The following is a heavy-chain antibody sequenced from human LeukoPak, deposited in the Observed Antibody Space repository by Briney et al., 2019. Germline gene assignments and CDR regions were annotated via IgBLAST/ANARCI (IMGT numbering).Heavy chain of an antibody. CDR3: ARQRADYFYHYLDV. J-gene: IGHJ6*03. V-gene: IGHV4-39*01. CDR1: GGSISSSSYY. Sequence: SETLSLTCTVSGGSISSSSYYWDWVRQPPGKGLEWIGNVYYGGNTFYNSSLESRVTISVDMSKNQFSLKLTSLTAADTAVYYCARQRADYFYHYLDVWGKGTSVTVSS. CDR2: VYYGGNT.